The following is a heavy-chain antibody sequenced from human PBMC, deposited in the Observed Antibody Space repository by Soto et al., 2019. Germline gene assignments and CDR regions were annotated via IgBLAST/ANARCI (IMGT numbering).Heavy chain of an antibody. CDR2: VYNGGSV. V-gene: IGHV4-4*02. CDR3: ARLVYDSRLNYLYFDY. J-gene: IGHJ4*02. Sequence: PSETLSLTCDVSGVSISSGNWWSWVRQSPEKGLEWIGEVYNGGSVNYHPSLERRVTISVDRSKNQFSLRLSSVTAADTAKYYCARLVYDSRLNYLYFDYWGPGILVTVSS. CDR1: GVSISSGNW. D-gene: IGHD3-22*01.